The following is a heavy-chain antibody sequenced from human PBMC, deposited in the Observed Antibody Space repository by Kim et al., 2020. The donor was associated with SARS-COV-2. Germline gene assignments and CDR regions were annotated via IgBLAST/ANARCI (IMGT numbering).Heavy chain of an antibody. V-gene: IGHV4-59*01. CDR3: ARIISIAARNWFDP. J-gene: IGHJ5*02. D-gene: IGHD6-6*01. Sequence: NPSLKSRVTISVDTSKNQFSLKLSSVTAADTAVYYCARIISIAARNWFDPWGQGTLVTVSS.